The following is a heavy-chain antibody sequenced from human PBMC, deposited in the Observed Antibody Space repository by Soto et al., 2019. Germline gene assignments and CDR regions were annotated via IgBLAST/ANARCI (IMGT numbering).Heavy chain of an antibody. Sequence: QVQLQESGPGLVKPSQTLSLTCTVSGGSISSGDYYWSWIRQHPGKCLEWIGYIYYSGSTYYNPSLKSRVTISVDTSKNQFSLKPSSVIAADTAVYYCARWWSGSRQGFDPWGQGTLVTVSS. CDR1: GGSISSGDYY. J-gene: IGHJ5*02. CDR3: ARWWSGSRQGFDP. CDR2: IYYSGST. V-gene: IGHV4-31*03. D-gene: IGHD3-3*01.